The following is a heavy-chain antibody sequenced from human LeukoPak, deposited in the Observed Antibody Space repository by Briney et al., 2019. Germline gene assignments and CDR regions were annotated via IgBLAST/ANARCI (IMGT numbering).Heavy chain of an antibody. J-gene: IGHJ4*02. V-gene: IGHV3-7*01. CDR1: GFTFSSYW. D-gene: IGHD3-10*01. CDR3: ARGDVLLWFGESSR. CDR2: IKQDGSEK. Sequence: GGSLRLSCAASGFTFSSYWMSWVRQAPGKGLEWVANIKQDGSEKYYVDSVKGRFTISRDNAKNTLYLQMNSLRAEDTAVYYCARGDVLLWFGESSRGVQGTLVTVSS.